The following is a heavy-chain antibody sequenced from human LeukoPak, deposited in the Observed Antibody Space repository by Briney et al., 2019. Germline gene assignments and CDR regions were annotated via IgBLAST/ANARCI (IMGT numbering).Heavy chain of an antibody. J-gene: IGHJ6*02. V-gene: IGHV1-18*01. CDR3: AREGQQWLDYYYYYYGMDV. D-gene: IGHD6-19*01. CDR1: GYTFTSYG. CDR2: ISAYNGNT. Sequence: ATVKVSCKASGYTFTSYGISWVRQAPGQGLEWMGWISAYNGNTNYAQKLQGRVTMTTDTSTSTAYMELRSLRSDDTAVYYCAREGQQWLDYYYYYYGMDVWGQGTTVTVSS.